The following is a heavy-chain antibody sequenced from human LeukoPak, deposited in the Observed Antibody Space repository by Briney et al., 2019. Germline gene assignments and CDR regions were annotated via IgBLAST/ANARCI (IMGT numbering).Heavy chain of an antibody. D-gene: IGHD3-22*01. CDR2: ISAYNGNT. CDR1: GYTFTSYG. V-gene: IGHV1-18*01. J-gene: IGHJ5*02. Sequence: ASVKVSCKASGYTFTSYGISWVRQAPGQGLEWMGWISAYNGNTNYAQKLQGRVTMTTDTSTSTAYMELRSLRSDDTAVYYCARTYYYDSSGHGWFDPWGQGTLVTVSS. CDR3: ARTYYYDSSGHGWFDP.